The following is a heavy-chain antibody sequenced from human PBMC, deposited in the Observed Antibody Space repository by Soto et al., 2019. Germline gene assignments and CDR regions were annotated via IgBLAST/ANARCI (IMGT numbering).Heavy chain of an antibody. CDR2: INHSGST. V-gene: IGHV4-34*01. CDR1: GGSFSGYY. D-gene: IGHD4-4*01. J-gene: IGHJ4*02. Sequence: PSETLSLTCAVYGGSFSGYYWSWIRRPPGKGLEWIGEINHSGSTNYNPSLKSRVTISVDTSKNQFSLKLSSVTAADTAVYYCATRGYSNYVRYFDYWGQGTLVTVSS. CDR3: ATRGYSNYVRYFDY.